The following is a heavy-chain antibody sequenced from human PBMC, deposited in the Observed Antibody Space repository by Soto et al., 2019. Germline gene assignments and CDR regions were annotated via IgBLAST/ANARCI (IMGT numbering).Heavy chain of an antibody. CDR1: GGSISSYY. V-gene: IGHV4-59*01. D-gene: IGHD5-18*01. J-gene: IGHJ4*02. CDR2: IYYSGST. Sequence: SETLSLTCTVSGGSISSYYWSWIRQPPGKGLEWIGYIYYSGSTNYNPSLKSRVTISVDTSKNQFSLKLSSVTAADTAVYYCARDIDSYGYVDDWGQGTLVTVSS. CDR3: ARDIDSYGYVDD.